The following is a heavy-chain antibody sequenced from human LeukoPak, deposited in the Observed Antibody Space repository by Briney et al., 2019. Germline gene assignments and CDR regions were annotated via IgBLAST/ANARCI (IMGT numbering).Heavy chain of an antibody. CDR1: GFTFSSYS. V-gene: IGHV3-21*01. CDR2: ISSSSSSYI. J-gene: IGHJ4*02. D-gene: IGHD3-10*01. Sequence: GGSLRLSCAASGFTFSSYSMNWVRQAPGKGLEWVSSISSSSSSYIYYADSVKGRFTISRDNAKNSLYLQMNSLRAEDTAVYYCARDDLPETDWELPGYYFDYWGQGTLVTVSS. CDR3: ARDDLPETDWELPGYYFDY.